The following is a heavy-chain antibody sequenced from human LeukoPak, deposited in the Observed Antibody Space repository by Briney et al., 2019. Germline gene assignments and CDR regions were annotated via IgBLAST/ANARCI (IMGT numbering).Heavy chain of an antibody. D-gene: IGHD1-26*01. CDR2: INPSGGST. CDR3: AREGGRNSYLDY. Sequence: ASVKVSCKASGYTFSSYFIHWVRQAPGQGLQWMGVINPSGGSTGYAQEFQGRVTMTRDTSTSTVYMELSSLISEDTAVYYCAREGGRNSYLDYWGQGTQVIVSP. J-gene: IGHJ4*02. CDR1: GYTFSSYF. V-gene: IGHV1-46*01.